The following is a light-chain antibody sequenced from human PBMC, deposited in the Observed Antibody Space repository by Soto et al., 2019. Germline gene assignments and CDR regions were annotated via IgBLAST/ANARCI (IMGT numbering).Light chain of an antibody. CDR3: QQYHNWPPQYT. CDR1: QSVASN. Sequence: EIVMTQSPASLSVSPGDGATLSCRASQSVASNVAWYQQKPGQGPRLLIHGASTRAVGVPARFSGSGSGTDFTXTISSXQSXDFXXYYCQQYHNWPPQYTFGQGTKLQIK. V-gene: IGKV3-15*01. CDR2: GAS. J-gene: IGKJ2*01.